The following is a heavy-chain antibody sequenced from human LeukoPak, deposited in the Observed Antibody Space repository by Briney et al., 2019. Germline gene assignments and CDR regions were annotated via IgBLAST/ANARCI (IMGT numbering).Heavy chain of an antibody. Sequence: GVSVTVSCTASGYTFTSYGISWVRQAPGQGLERMGWISAYNGNTNYAQTLQGRVTMTTDTSRSTAYMELRSLRSDNTAVYYCARDGSYIGGVIVSGDYWGQGTLVTVSS. J-gene: IGHJ4*02. V-gene: IGHV1-18*01. CDR2: ISAYNGNT. CDR3: ARDGSYIGGVIVSGDY. D-gene: IGHD3-16*02. CDR1: GYTFTSYG.